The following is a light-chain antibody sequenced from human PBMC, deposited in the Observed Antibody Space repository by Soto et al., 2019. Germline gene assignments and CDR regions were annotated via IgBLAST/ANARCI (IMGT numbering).Light chain of an antibody. Sequence: EIVSTQSPATLSLSPGERATLSCRASQSVSKYLAWYQQKPGQAPRLLIYNASNRATGIPVRFSGSGSGTDFTLTISTLEAEDSAVYYCQQRHNWPRTFGQGTRVEI. CDR1: QSVSKY. J-gene: IGKJ1*01. V-gene: IGKV3-11*01. CDR3: QQRHNWPRT. CDR2: NAS.